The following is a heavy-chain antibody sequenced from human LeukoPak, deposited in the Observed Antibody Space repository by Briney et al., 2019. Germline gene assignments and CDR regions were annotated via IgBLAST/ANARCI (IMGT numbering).Heavy chain of an antibody. CDR1: GFTFSDYY. CDR3: ARTPKHSYGYDY. D-gene: IGHD5-18*01. CDR2: ISSSGSTI. J-gene: IGHJ4*02. V-gene: IGHV3-11*01. Sequence: GGSLRLSCAASGFTFSDYYMSWIRQAPGRGLEWVSYISSSGSTIYYADSVKGRFTISRDNAKNSLYLQMNSLRAEDAAVYYCARTPKHSYGYDYWGQGTLVTVSS.